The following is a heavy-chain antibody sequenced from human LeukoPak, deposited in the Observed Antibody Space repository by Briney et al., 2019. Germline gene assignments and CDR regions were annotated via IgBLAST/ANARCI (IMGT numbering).Heavy chain of an antibody. J-gene: IGHJ1*01. Sequence: SETLFLTCTVSGGSISSYHWSWIRQPPGKGLEWIGNIYYSGSTNYNPSLKSRVTISLDTSKDQFSLKLSSVTAADTAVYYCARDEVRFPRVFQHWGQGTLVTVSS. CDR2: IYYSGST. V-gene: IGHV4-59*01. CDR3: ARDEVRFPRVFQH. CDR1: GGSISSYH. D-gene: IGHD3-10*01.